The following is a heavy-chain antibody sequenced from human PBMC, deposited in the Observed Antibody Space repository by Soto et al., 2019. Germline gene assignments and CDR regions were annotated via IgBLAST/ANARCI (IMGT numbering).Heavy chain of an antibody. D-gene: IGHD1-26*01. V-gene: IGHV3-23*01. CDR2: ISGSGGST. CDR3: ARVVPVGGPWEGAFDI. CDR1: GFTFSSYA. Sequence: EVQLLESGGGLVQPGGSLRLSCAASGFTFSSYAMSWVRQAPGKGLEWVSAISGSGGSTYYADSVKGRFTISRDNSKNTLYLQMNSLRAEDTAVYYCARVVPVGGPWEGAFDIWGQGTMVTVSS. J-gene: IGHJ3*02.